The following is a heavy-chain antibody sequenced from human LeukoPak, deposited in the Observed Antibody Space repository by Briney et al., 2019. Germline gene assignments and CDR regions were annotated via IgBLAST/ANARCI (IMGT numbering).Heavy chain of an antibody. D-gene: IGHD3-22*01. V-gene: IGHV3-11*04. Sequence: GGSLRLSCAASGFTFSDYYMSWIRQAPGKGLEWVSYISSSGSTIYYADSVKGRFTISRDNAKNSLYLQMNSLRAEDTAVYYCARDYYDSSGDRYYFDYWGQGTLVTVSS. J-gene: IGHJ4*02. CDR3: ARDYYDSSGDRYYFDY. CDR1: GFTFSDYY. CDR2: ISSSGSTI.